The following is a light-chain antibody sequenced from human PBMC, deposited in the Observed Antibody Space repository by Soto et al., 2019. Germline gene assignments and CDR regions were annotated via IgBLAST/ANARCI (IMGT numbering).Light chain of an antibody. J-gene: IGKJ2*01. Sequence: EIVMTQSPATLSVSPGERATLSCRASQSVSSNLAWYQQKPGQAPRFLIYGASTRATGVPARFSGSGSETDFTLTISNLQSEDCAVYYCQHYNNWPPYTFGQGTKVDIK. V-gene: IGKV3D-15*01. CDR1: QSVSSN. CDR2: GAS. CDR3: QHYNNWPPYT.